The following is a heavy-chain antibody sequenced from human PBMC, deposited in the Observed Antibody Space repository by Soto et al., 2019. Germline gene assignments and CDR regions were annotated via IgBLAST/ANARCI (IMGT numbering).Heavy chain of an antibody. J-gene: IGHJ5*02. V-gene: IGHV4-31*03. CDR1: GGSISSGGYY. D-gene: IGHD2-2*01. CDR2: IYYSGST. Sequence: PSETLSLTCTVSGGSISSGGYYWSWIRQHPGKGLEWIGYIYYSGSTYYNPSLKSRVTISVDTSKNQFSLKLSSVTAADTAVYCCARGARPALWFDPWGQGTLVTVSS. CDR3: ARGARPALWFDP.